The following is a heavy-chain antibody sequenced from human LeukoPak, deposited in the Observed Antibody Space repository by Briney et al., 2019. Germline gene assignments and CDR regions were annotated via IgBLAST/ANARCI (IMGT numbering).Heavy chain of an antibody. CDR1: GGSISSSSYY. Sequence: SETLSLTCTVSGGSISSSSYYWGWIRQPPGKGLEWIGSIYYGGSTYYNPSLKSRVTISVDTSKNQFSLKLSSVTAADTAVYYCARHLTIFGATTWFDPWGQGTLVTVSS. J-gene: IGHJ5*02. D-gene: IGHD3-3*01. CDR2: IYYGGST. CDR3: ARHLTIFGATTWFDP. V-gene: IGHV4-39*01.